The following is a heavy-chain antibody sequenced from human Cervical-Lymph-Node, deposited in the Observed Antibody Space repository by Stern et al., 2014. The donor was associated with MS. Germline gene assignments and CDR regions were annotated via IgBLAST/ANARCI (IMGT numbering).Heavy chain of an antibody. Sequence: QVQLQESGPGLVKPSETLSLSCTVSGGSISSSSSSWCWIRQPPGKGLEWIGTIYYSGSPYYNPSLKSRVTISVDTSKNHYSLKLSSVTAADTAVYYCARHDPIFGVVDWGQGTLVTVSS. CDR2: IYYSGSP. V-gene: IGHV4-39*01. CDR1: GGSISSSSSS. CDR3: ARHDPIFGVVD. J-gene: IGHJ4*02. D-gene: IGHD3-3*01.